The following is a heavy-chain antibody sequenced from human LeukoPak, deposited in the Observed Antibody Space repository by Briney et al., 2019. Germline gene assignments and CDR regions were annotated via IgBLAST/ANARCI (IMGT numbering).Heavy chain of an antibody. CDR1: GFTFSSYS. CDR3: ARGIVGTTETTFDY. D-gene: IGHD1-26*01. J-gene: IGHJ4*02. Sequence: GGSLRLSCAASGFTFSSYSMNWVRQAPGKGLEWVSSVSSGTTYIHYADSVKGRFTMSRDNAKNSLFLQMNSLRAEDTAVYYCARGIVGTTETTFDYWGQGTLVTVSS. CDR2: VSSGTTYI. V-gene: IGHV3-21*01.